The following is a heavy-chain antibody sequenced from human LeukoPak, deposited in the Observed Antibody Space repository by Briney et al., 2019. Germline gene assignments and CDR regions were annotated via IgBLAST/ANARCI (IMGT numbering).Heavy chain of an antibody. J-gene: IGHJ6*02. V-gene: IGHV3-30*18. CDR1: GFTFSSYG. CDR2: ISYDGSNK. CDR3: AKFMTTVTTYGMDV. Sequence: GGSLRLSCAASGFTFSSYGMHWVRQAPGKGLEWVAVISYDGSNKYYADSVKGRFTISRDNSKNTLYLQMNSLRAEDTAVYYCAKFMTTVTTYGMDVWGQGTTVTVSS. D-gene: IGHD4-17*01.